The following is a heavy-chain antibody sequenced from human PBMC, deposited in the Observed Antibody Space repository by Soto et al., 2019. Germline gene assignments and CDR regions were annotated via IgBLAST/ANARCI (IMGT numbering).Heavy chain of an antibody. CDR1: GGSIRSMKYY. J-gene: IGHJ4*02. CDR3: ARIAFYNGSSRSDL. Sequence: QERLQDSGPGLVKTSETVSLTCSASGGSIRSMKYYWGWVRQPPGKGLEWVGNVYYDGDAYYSPTLRSRASISVDTSKNQFSLRLTSVTPKDTAVYYCARIAFYNGSSRSDLWGQGSLVTVS. D-gene: IGHD1-1*01. V-gene: IGHV4-39*01. CDR2: VYYDGDA.